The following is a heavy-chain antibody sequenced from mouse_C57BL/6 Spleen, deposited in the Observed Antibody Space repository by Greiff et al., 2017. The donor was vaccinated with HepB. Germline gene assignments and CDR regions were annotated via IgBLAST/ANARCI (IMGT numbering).Heavy chain of an antibody. D-gene: IGHD1-1*01. Sequence: VQLQQPGAELVRPGSSVKLSCKASGYTFTSYWMHWVKQRPIQGLEWIGNIDPSDSETHYNQKFKDKATLTVDKSSSTAYMQLSSLTSDDSAVYYCARADYGSYWYFDVWGTGTTVTVSS. CDR2: IDPSDSET. J-gene: IGHJ1*03. CDR1: GYTFTSYW. V-gene: IGHV1-52*01. CDR3: ARADYGSYWYFDV.